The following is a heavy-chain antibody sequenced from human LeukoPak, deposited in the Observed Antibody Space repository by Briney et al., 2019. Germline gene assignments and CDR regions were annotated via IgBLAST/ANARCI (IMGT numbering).Heavy chain of an antibody. CDR3: ARDHARGGFDY. CDR1: GGSISSSSYY. J-gene: IGHJ4*02. CDR2: IYYSGST. V-gene: IGHV4-39*07. Sequence: PSETLSLTCTVSGGSISSSSYYWGWIRQPPGKGLEWIGSIYYSGSTYYNPSLKSRVTISVDTSKNQFSLKLSSVTAADTAVYYCARDHARGGFDYWGQGTLVTVSS. D-gene: IGHD3-10*01.